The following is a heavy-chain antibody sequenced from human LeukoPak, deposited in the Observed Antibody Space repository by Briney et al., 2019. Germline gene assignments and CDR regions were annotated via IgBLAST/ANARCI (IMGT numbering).Heavy chain of an antibody. J-gene: IGHJ5*02. CDR1: GGSFSGYY. CDR2: INHSRST. Sequence: PSETLSLTCAVYGGSFSGYYWSLIRQPPGKGLEWIREINHSRSTNYNPSLKSRVTISVDTSKNQFSLKLSSVTAADTAVYYCARAKLLWFGESNNWFDPWGQGTLVTVSS. D-gene: IGHD3-10*01. V-gene: IGHV4-34*01. CDR3: ARAKLLWFGESNNWFDP.